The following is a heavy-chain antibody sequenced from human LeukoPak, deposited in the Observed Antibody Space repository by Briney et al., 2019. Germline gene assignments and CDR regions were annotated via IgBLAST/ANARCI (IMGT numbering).Heavy chain of an antibody. CDR1: GGSISSGSYY. V-gene: IGHV4-61*02. Sequence: SETLSLTCTVSGGSISSGSYYWSWIRQPAGKGLEWIGRIYTSGSTNYDPSLKSRVTISVDTSKNQFSLKLSSVTAADTAVYYCAREGRYYGSGSYRGNDYWGQGTLVTVSS. CDR2: IYTSGST. D-gene: IGHD3-10*01. CDR3: AREGRYYGSGSYRGNDY. J-gene: IGHJ4*02.